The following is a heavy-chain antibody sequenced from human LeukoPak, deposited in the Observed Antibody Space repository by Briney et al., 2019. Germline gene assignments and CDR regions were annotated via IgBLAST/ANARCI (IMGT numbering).Heavy chain of an antibody. CDR1: GGSFSGYY. CDR3: ARHAYYYYYFDP. Sequence: SETLSLTCAVYGGSFSGYYWGWIRQPPGKGLEWIGSVYYSGSTYYNPSLRSRVTISVDSSKNQFSLRLTSVTAADAAVYYCARHAYYYYYFDPWGQGTLVTVSS. CDR2: VYYSGST. V-gene: IGHV4-34*01. J-gene: IGHJ5*02. D-gene: IGHD3-10*01.